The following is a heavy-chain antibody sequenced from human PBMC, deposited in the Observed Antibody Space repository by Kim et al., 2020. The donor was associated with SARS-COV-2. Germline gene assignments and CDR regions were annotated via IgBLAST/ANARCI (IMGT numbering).Heavy chain of an antibody. CDR3: ARVSRGYNYYIDI. CDR2: IYYSGSTRST. V-gene: IGHV4-59*01. CDR1: GDSISSYY. J-gene: IGHJ6*03. Sequence: SETLSLTCTVSGDSISSYYWTWIRQPPGKGLEWIGYIYYSGSTRSTNYNPSLKSRVTISLDTSKNQFSLKLSSVTTADTAVYYCARVSRGYNYYIDIWGKGPTVTVSS.